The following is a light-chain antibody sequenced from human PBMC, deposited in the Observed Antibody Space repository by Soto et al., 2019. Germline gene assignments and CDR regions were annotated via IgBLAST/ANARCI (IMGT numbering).Light chain of an antibody. V-gene: IGKV1-5*01. CDR3: QQYKSRRT. J-gene: IGKJ1*01. CDR1: QGISSW. CDR2: DAS. Sequence: MTQSPATLSVSPGARVTLSCRSSQGISSWLAWYQQKPGKAPKLLIYDASTLESGVPSRFSGSGSGTEFTLTISSLQPDDSATYYCQQYKSRRTFGQGTKVDIK.